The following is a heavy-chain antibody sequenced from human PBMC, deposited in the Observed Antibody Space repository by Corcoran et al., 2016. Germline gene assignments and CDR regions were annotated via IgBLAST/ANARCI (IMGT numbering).Heavy chain of an antibody. Sequence: QVQLVESGGGVVQPGRYLRLSCAASGFTFSSYGMHWVRQAPGKGLEWVEVIWYDGSNKYYADSVKGRFTISRDNSKNTLYLQMNSLRAEDTAVYYCAREGASYYYDSSGHRDAFDIWGQGTMVTVSS. CDR3: AREGASYYYDSSGHRDAFDI. D-gene: IGHD3-22*01. CDR2: IWYDGSNK. V-gene: IGHV3-33*01. CDR1: GFTFSSYG. J-gene: IGHJ3*02.